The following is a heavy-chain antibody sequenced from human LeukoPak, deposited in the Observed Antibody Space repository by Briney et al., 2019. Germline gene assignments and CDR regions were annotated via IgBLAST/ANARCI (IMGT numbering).Heavy chain of an antibody. J-gene: IGHJ4*02. CDR1: GGSISSYY. D-gene: IGHD6-13*01. CDR2: IYTSGST. CDR3: ARLWGAAAGSTYYFDY. Sequence: PSETLSLTCTVSGGSISSYYWSWIRQPAGKGLEWIGRIYTSGSTNYNPSLKSRVTMSVDTSKNQFSLKLSSVTAADTAVYYCARLWGAAAGSTYYFDYWGQGTLVTVSS. V-gene: IGHV4-4*07.